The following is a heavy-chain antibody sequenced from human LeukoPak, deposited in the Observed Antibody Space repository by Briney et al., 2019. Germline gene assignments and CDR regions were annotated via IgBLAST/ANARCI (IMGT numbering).Heavy chain of an antibody. D-gene: IGHD4-17*01. J-gene: IGHJ6*03. V-gene: IGHV3-48*01. CDR2: ISSSGTTV. CDR3: TKIGGEFYYNYYYMDV. Sequence: GGSLRLSCAASGFAFSTYAMNWVRQAPGKGLEWVSYISSSGTTVYSADSVMGRFTISRDNAKNSLYLQMNRLRAEDTAVYHCTKIGGEFYYNYYYMDVWGKGTTVTVSS. CDR1: GFAFSTYA.